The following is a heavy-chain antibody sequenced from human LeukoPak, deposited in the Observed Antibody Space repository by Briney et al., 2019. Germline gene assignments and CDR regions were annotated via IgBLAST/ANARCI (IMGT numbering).Heavy chain of an antibody. CDR1: GGSISSYY. Sequence: PSETLSLTCTVSGGSISSYYWNWIRQPPGKGLEWIAYIYYSGNTNYNPSLKSRVTISVDTSKNQFSLKLSSVTAADTAVYYCARDVGATPGYFDYWGQGTLVTVSS. J-gene: IGHJ4*02. D-gene: IGHD1-26*01. V-gene: IGHV4-59*01. CDR2: IYYSGNT. CDR3: ARDVGATPGYFDY.